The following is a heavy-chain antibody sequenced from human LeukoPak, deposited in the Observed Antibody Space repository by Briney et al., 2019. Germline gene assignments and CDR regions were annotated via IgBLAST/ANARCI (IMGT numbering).Heavy chain of an antibody. CDR3: ARLPLVRGSFDFDY. V-gene: IGHV4-34*01. J-gene: IGHJ4*02. CDR1: GGSFSGYY. Sequence: SETLSLTCAVYGGSFSGYYWSWIRQSPGKGLEWIGEINHSGSTNYNPSLKSRVTISVDTSKNQFSLKLSSVTAADTAVYYCARLPLVRGSFDFDYWGQGTLVTVSS. D-gene: IGHD3-10*01. CDR2: INHSGST.